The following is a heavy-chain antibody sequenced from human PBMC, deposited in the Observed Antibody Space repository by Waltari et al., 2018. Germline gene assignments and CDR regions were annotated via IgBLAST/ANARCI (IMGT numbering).Heavy chain of an antibody. CDR2: ANPNSGNT. V-gene: IGHV1-8*01. CDR3: ASEPGLPNGMDV. CDR1: GYIFSCCD. J-gene: IGHJ6*02. Sequence: QVQLVQSGAEVKKPGASVKVSCKDSGYIFSCCDINWVREVAGQGLEWMGWANPNSGNTGYAQKFQGRFTCSRHNSKNTLDLQMTGLRTEATAVYYCASEPGLPNGMDVWGQGTTVTVSS. D-gene: IGHD1-1*01.